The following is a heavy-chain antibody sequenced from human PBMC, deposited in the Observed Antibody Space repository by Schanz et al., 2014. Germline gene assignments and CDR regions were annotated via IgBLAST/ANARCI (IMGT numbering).Heavy chain of an antibody. V-gene: IGHV3-11*03. D-gene: IGHD2-2*01. Sequence: VQLLESGGALVQPGGSLRLSCSASGLTFSDYYMSWIRQAPGKGLEWVSYISSSSSYTNYADSVKGRFTISRDNAKNSLFLQRNSLSAEDTAVYYCAKVAPAATYLDSWGLGTLVTVSS. CDR2: ISSSSSYT. J-gene: IGHJ4*02. CDR1: GLTFSDYY. CDR3: AKVAPAATYLDS.